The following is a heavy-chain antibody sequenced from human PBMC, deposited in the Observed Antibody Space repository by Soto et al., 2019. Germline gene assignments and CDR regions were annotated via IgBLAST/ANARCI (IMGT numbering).Heavy chain of an antibody. CDR3: VREDSAWDSRGSFDF. CDR1: AFTFSNYA. Sequence: ETLSLSCAASAFTFSNYAMNWVRQAPGKGLEWVSVISGGGGSASYEDSVQGRFTISRDNSKNTLYLQMNSLSAEDTAIYYCVREDSAWDSRGSFDFWGRGTMVTVSS. D-gene: IGHD6-19*01. J-gene: IGHJ3*01. CDR2: ISGGGGSA. V-gene: IGHV3-23*01.